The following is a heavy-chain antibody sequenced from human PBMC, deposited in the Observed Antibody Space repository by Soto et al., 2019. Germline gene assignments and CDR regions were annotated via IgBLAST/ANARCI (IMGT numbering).Heavy chain of an antibody. Sequence: QVQLVQSGAEVKKPGASVKVSCRASGYTFTSYGISWVRQAPGRGLEWMGWISAYNGNTNYAQKLQGRVTMTTDTSTSKAYMELRSLRSDDTAVYYCARPLTNSSSTSCYVGTWFDPWGQGTLVTVSS. J-gene: IGHJ5*02. CDR2: ISAYNGNT. CDR3: ARPLTNSSSTSCYVGTWFDP. V-gene: IGHV1-18*01. D-gene: IGHD2-2*01. CDR1: GYTFTSYG.